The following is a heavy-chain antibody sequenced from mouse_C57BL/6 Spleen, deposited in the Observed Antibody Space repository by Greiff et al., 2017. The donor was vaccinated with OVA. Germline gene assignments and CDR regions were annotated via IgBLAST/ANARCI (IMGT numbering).Heavy chain of an antibody. D-gene: IGHD2-4*01. CDR3: ARDWYDYYYFDY. CDR2: INPNNGGT. J-gene: IGHJ2*01. CDR1: GYTFTDYY. Sequence: EVQLQQSGPELVKPGASVKISCKASGYTFTDYYMNWVKQSHGKSLEWIGDINPNNGGTSYNQKFKGKATLTVDKSSSTAYMELRSLTSEDSAVYYCARDWYDYYYFDYWGQGNTLTVSS. V-gene: IGHV1-26*01.